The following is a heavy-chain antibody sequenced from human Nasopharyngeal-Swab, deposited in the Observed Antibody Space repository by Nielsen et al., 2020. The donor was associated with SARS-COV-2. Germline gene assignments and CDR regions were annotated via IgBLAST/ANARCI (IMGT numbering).Heavy chain of an antibody. CDR3: ARAVYSYGYIWFDP. J-gene: IGHJ5*02. V-gene: IGHV1-46*01. CDR2: NNPSGGST. CDR1: GYTFTSYY. D-gene: IGHD5-18*01. Sequence: ASVKVSCKASGYTFTSYYMHWVRQAPGQGLEWMGINNPSGGSTSYEQKFQGRVTMTRDTSTSTVYMELSSLRSEGTAVYYCARAVYSYGYIWFDPWGQGTLVTVSS.